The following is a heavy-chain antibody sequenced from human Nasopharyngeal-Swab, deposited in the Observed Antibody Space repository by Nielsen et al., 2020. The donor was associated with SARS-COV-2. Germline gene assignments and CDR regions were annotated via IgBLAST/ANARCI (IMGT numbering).Heavy chain of an antibody. D-gene: IGHD1-14*01. CDR2: IYCSGST. V-gene: IGHV4-59*01. CDR3: AGILGPPYYYYYGMDV. Sequence: SETLSLTCTVSGGSISSYYWSWIRQPPGKGLEWIGYIYCSGSTNYNPSLKSRVTIPVDTSKNQFSLKLSSVTAADTAVYYCAGILGPPYYYYYGMDVWGQGTTVTVSS. CDR1: GGSISSYY. J-gene: IGHJ6*02.